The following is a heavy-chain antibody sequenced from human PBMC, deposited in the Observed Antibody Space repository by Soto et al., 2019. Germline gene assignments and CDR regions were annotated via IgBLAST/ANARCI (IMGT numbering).Heavy chain of an antibody. V-gene: IGHV4-59*01. CDR2: IYYSGST. CDR3: AREGPRGPLWFGELRRKTDAFDI. CDR1: GGSISSYY. J-gene: IGHJ3*02. D-gene: IGHD3-10*01. Sequence: QVQLQESGPGLVKPSETLSLTCTVSGGSISSYYWSWIRQPPGKGLEWIGYIYYSGSTNYNPSLKSRVTISVDTSKNQFSLKLSSVTAADTAVYYCAREGPRGPLWFGELRRKTDAFDIWGQGTMVTVSS.